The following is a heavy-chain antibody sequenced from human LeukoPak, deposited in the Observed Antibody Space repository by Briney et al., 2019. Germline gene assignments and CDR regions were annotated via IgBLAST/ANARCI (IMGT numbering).Heavy chain of an antibody. CDR2: IKEDGSEI. V-gene: IGHV3-7*01. J-gene: IGHJ4*02. CDR1: AFTFSKYW. D-gene: IGHD4-23*01. CDR3: ARDRGYSTFDY. Sequence: AGSLSRSCAASAFTFSKYWMSWVRQAPGMELEWVANIKEDGSEINYVDSVKGRFTISRDNAKNSLYLQMNSLRVDDTAVYYCARDRGYSTFDYWGQGTLVTVSS.